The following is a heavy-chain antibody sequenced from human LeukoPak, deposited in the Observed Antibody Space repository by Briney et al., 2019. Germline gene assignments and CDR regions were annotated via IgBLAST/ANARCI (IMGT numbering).Heavy chain of an antibody. Sequence: GGSLRLSCAASGFTFSSYSMNWVRQAPGKGLEWDSSISSSSSYIYYADSVKGRFTISRDNAKNSLYLQMNSLRAEDTAVYYCARDLTAVTAGYWYFDLWGSGTLVTVS. V-gene: IGHV3-21*01. CDR3: ARDLTAVTAGYWYFDL. D-gene: IGHD4-17*01. CDR1: GFTFSSYS. CDR2: ISSSSSYI. J-gene: IGHJ2*01.